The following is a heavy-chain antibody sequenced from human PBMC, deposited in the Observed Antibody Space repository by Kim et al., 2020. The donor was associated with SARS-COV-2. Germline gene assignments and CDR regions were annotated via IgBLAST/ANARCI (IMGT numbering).Heavy chain of an antibody. J-gene: IGHJ4*01. D-gene: IGHD2-21*01. CDR3: VKSPVFAVGGYGYYFDD. Sequence: GGSLRLSCTASGFNFIDSAITWVRQAPGKGLEWVSGVSGSGLSTHYADSVKGRFTISRANSRNTVHLQMSSLRGDDTAASYCVKSPVFAVGGYGYYFDD. V-gene: IGHV3-23*01. CDR1: GFNFIDSA. CDR2: VSGSGLST.